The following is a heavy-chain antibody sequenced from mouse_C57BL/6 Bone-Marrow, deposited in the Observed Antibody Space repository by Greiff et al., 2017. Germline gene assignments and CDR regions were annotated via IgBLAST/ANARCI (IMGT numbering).Heavy chain of an antibody. CDR1: GFTFSDYG. J-gene: IGHJ2*01. CDR2: ISNLAYSI. CDR3: ARRGADGYYDY. D-gene: IGHD2-3*01. V-gene: IGHV5-15*04. Sequence: EVKLEESGGGLVQPGGSLKLSCAASGFTFSDYGMAWVRQAPRKGPEWVAFISNLAYSIYYADTVTGRFTISRENAKNTLYLEMSSLRSEDTAMYYCARRGADGYYDYWGQGTTLTVSS.